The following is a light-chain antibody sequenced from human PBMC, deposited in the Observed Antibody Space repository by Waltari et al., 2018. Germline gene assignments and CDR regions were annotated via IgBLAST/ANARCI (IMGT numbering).Light chain of an antibody. CDR2: VNSDGSH. V-gene: IGLV4-69*01. CDR3: QTGGHGTWV. CDR1: SGHSSNV. J-gene: IGLJ3*02. Sequence: QLVLTPSPSVSASLGPSVKLTCTLSSGHSSNVIAWHQQQPEKGPRYLMKVNSDGSHSKGDKIPDRFSGSSSGAEHYLTISSLQSEDEADYYCQTGGHGTWVFGGGTKLTVL.